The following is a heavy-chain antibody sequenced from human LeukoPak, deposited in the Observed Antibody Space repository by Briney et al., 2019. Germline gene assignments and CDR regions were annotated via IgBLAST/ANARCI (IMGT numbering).Heavy chain of an antibody. CDR3: ARDLGAYCSGGSCYGGVDY. D-gene: IGHD2-15*01. J-gene: IGHJ4*02. Sequence: ASVKVSCKASGYTFTSYGISWVRQAHGQGLEWMGWISAYNGNTNYAQKLQGRVTMTTDTSTSTAYMELRSLRSDDTAVYYCARDLGAYCSGGSCYGGVDYWGQGTLVTVSS. CDR1: GYTFTSYG. V-gene: IGHV1-18*01. CDR2: ISAYNGNT.